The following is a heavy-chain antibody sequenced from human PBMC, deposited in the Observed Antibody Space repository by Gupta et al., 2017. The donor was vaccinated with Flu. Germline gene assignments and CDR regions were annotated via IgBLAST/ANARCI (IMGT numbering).Heavy chain of an antibody. Sequence: GLEWVSAIGTAGDTYYPGSVKGRFTISRENAKNSLYLQMNSLRAVDTPVYYCARVSDSGAFDYWGQGTLVTVSS. J-gene: IGHJ4*02. CDR2: IGTAGDT. V-gene: IGHV3-13*01. D-gene: IGHD1-26*01. CDR3: ARVSDSGAFDY.